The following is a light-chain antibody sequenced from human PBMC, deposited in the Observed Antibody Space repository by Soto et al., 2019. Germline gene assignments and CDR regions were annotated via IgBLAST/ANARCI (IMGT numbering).Light chain of an antibody. Sequence: VLTQPPSASGTPGQRVTISCSGSSSNIGSNYVYWYQQLPGTAPKLLIYRNNQRPSGVPDRFSGSKSGTSASLAISGLRSEDEADYYCAAWDDSLSGPNVFGTGTKVTVL. CDR3: AAWDDSLSGPNV. CDR1: SSNIGSNY. V-gene: IGLV1-47*01. J-gene: IGLJ1*01. CDR2: RNN.